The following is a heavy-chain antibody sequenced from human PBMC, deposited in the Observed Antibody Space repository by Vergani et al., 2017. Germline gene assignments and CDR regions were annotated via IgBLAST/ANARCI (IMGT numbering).Heavy chain of an antibody. J-gene: IGHJ3*02. CDR1: GFTFSSYG. CDR2: IWYDGSNK. Sequence: QVQLVESGGGVVQPGRSLRLSCAASGFTFSSYGMHWVRQAPGKGLEWVAVIWYDGSNKYYADSVKGRFTISRDNSKNTLYLQMNSLRAEDTAVYYCARDANDIVVVPAADEFDAFDIWGQGTMVTVSS. D-gene: IGHD2-2*01. CDR3: ARDANDIVVVPAADEFDAFDI. V-gene: IGHV3-33*01.